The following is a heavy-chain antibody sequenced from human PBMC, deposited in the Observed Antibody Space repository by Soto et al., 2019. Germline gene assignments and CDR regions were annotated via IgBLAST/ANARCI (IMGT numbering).Heavy chain of an antibody. V-gene: IGHV4-39*01. Sequence: SGTLSLTCTVSGGSISSSSYYWGWIRQPPGKGLEWIGSIYYSGSTYYNPSLKSRVTISVDTSKNQFSLKLSSVTAADTAVYYCARHCSSTSCYAFDIWGQGTMVTVSS. CDR3: ARHCSSTSCYAFDI. CDR1: GGSISSSSYY. J-gene: IGHJ3*02. D-gene: IGHD2-2*01. CDR2: IYYSGST.